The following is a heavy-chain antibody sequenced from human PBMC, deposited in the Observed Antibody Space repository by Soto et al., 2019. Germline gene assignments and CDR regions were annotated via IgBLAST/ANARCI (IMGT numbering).Heavy chain of an antibody. J-gene: IGHJ5*02. Sequence: QLRLQESGSGLVKPSQTLSLTCAVSGGSISSGGYSWSWIRQPPGKGLEWIGYIYHSGSTYFNPSLEGRVPLSVARSKNQFPLNMGSVTAGEPAGYSFPRSIPTATPNNHWGQGSLVT. D-gene: IGHD2-21*01. CDR3: PRSIPTATPNNH. V-gene: IGHV4-30-2*01. CDR2: IYHSGST. CDR1: GGSISSGGYS.